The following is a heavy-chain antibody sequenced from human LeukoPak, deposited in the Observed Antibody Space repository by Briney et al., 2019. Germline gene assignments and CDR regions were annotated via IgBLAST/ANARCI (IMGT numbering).Heavy chain of an antibody. V-gene: IGHV3-23*01. J-gene: IGHJ5*02. D-gene: IGHD3-10*01. CDR1: AFTFSNSD. Sequence: GGSLRLSCAASAFTFSNSDMSWVRQAPGEGLEWVSSVSASGGSTYYADSVKGRFTISRDNSKNTLYLQMNSLRAEDTAVYYCAKTLGGFGDPIPGRWFDPWGQGTLVTVSS. CDR3: AKTLGGFGDPIPGRWFDP. CDR2: VSASGGST.